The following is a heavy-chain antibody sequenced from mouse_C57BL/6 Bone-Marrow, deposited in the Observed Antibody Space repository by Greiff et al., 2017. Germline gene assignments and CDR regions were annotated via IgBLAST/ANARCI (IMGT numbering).Heavy chain of an antibody. CDR2: IYPRSGNT. Sequence: VKLVESGAELARPGASVKLSCKASGYTFTSYGISWVKQRTGQGLEWIGEIYPRSGNTYYNEKFKGKATLTADKSSSTAYMELRSLTSEDSAVYFCARPLYSNYYYAMDYWGQGTSVTVSS. V-gene: IGHV1-81*01. J-gene: IGHJ4*01. D-gene: IGHD2-5*01. CDR1: GYTFTSYG. CDR3: ARPLYSNYYYAMDY.